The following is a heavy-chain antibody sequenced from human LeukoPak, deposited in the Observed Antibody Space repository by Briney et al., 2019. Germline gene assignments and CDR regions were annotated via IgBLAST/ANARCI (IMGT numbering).Heavy chain of an antibody. V-gene: IGHV4-39*01. Sequence: PSETLSLTCTVSGGSISSSSYYWGWIRQPPGKGLEWIGSIYYSGSTYYNPSLKSRVTISVDTSKNQFSLKLSSVTAADTAVYYCARRRQVSAYSPYAFDMWGQGTMVTVFS. D-gene: IGHD2-21*01. J-gene: IGHJ3*02. CDR2: IYYSGST. CDR3: ARRRQVSAYSPYAFDM. CDR1: GGSISSSSYY.